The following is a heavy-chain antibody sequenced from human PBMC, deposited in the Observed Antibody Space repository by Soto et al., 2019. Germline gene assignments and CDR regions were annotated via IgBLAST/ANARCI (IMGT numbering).Heavy chain of an antibody. D-gene: IGHD4-4*01. J-gene: IGHJ4*02. CDR1: GYTFTTPT. Sequence: QVQLVQSGAEVKKPGASVKVSCMASGYTFTTPTRHWVRQAPGQRLEWMGYIKAVNGNTKYTKNFQGRVTITRDTSESTAYMEMSSLTSEDTAVYYCARGKDYSTAFDYWGQGTLVTVSS. CDR3: ARGKDYSTAFDY. CDR2: IKAVNGNT. V-gene: IGHV1-3*01.